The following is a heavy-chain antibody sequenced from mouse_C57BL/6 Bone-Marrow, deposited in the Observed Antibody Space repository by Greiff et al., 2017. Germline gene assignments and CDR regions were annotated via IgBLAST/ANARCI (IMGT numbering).Heavy chain of an antibody. Sequence: EVKVVESGGGLVQPKGSLKLSCAASGFSFNTYAMNWVRQAPGKGLEWVARIRSKSNNYATYYADSVKDRFTISRDDSESMLYLQMNNLKTEDTAMYYCVRLDGSSYWYFDVWGTGTTVTVSS. CDR1: GFSFNTYA. CDR3: VRLDGSSYWYFDV. CDR2: IRSKSNNYAT. D-gene: IGHD1-1*01. V-gene: IGHV10-1*01. J-gene: IGHJ1*03.